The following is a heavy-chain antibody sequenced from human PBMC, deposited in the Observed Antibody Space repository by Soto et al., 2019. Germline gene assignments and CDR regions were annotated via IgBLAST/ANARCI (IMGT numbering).Heavy chain of an antibody. V-gene: IGHV3-23*01. CDR2: ISGSGGST. CDR1: GFTFSSYA. CDR3: ANHYYDSSGYLPGKYYFDY. J-gene: IGHJ4*02. D-gene: IGHD3-22*01. Sequence: GGSLRLSCAASGFTFSSYAMSWVRQAPGKGLEWVPAISGSGGSTYYADSVKGRFTISRDNSKNTLYLQMNSLRAEDTAVYYCANHYYDSSGYLPGKYYFDYWGQGTLVTVSS.